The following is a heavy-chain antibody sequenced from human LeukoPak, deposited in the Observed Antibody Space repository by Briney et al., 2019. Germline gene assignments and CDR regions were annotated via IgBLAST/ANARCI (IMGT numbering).Heavy chain of an antibody. V-gene: IGHV3-23*01. D-gene: IGHD4-11*01. CDR2: VRGGRDNT. J-gene: IGHJ3*02. CDR3: ARGLTNAFHI. CDR1: GFTFSVYA. Sequence: GGSLRLSCAASGFTFSVYAMNWVRQAPGKGLEWVSSVRGGRDNTYYAGSVKGRFTISRDNSKNTLYLQMNSLRAEDTAVYYCARGLTNAFHIWGQGTMVTVSS.